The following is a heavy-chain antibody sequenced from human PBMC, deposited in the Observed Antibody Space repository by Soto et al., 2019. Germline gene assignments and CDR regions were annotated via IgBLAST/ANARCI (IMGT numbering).Heavy chain of an antibody. CDR2: ISSTDNTK. CDR1: GFIFRTYE. D-gene: IGHD6-19*01. Sequence: GGSLRLSCEASGFIFRTYEMSWVRQPPGKGLEWVSYISSTDNTKYYADSVRGRFTISRDNAKNSLYLQMNSLRAADTAVYYCARVHVMVVAGSTFDYWGHGTLVTVSS. CDR3: ARVHVMVVAGSTFDY. V-gene: IGHV3-48*03. J-gene: IGHJ4*01.